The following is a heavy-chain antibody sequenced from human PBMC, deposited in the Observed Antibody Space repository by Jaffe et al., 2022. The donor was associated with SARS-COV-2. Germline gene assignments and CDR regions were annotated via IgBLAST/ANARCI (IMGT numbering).Heavy chain of an antibody. V-gene: IGHV3-23*01. J-gene: IGHJ6*02. D-gene: IGHD6-13*01. CDR1: GFTFSSYA. CDR3: ANGGSEDPQLVLYYGMDV. Sequence: EVQLLESGGGLVQPGGSLRLSCAASGFTFSSYAMSWVRQAPGKGLEWVSAISGSGGSTYYADSVKGRFTISRDNSKNTLYLQMNSLRAEDTAVYYCANGGSEDPQLVLYYGMDVWGQGTTVTVSS. CDR2: ISGSGGST.